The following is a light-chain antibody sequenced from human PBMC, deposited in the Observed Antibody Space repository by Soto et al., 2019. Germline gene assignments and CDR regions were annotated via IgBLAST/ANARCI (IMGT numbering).Light chain of an antibody. CDR1: SSDVGGYNY. Sequence: QSALTQPASVSGSPGQSITISCTGTSSDVGGYNYVSWYQQHPGKAPQLMIYDVSNRPSGVSNRFSGSKSGNTASLTISGVQAEDEAYYYCSSYTSSSTLGFGAGTELTVL. CDR2: DVS. CDR3: SSYTSSSTLG. J-gene: IGLJ2*01. V-gene: IGLV2-14*01.